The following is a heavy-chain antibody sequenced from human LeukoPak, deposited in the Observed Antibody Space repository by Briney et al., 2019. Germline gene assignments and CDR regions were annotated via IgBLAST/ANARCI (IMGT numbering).Heavy chain of an antibody. CDR1: GFTFSSYS. CDR3: AILLAYCGGDCYSRYFDY. CDR2: ISSSSSTI. V-gene: IGHV3-48*01. Sequence: GGSLRLSCAASGFTFSSYSMNWVRQAPGKGLEWVSYISSSSSTIYYADSVKGRFTISRDNAKNSLYLQMNSLRAEDTAVYYCAILLAYCGGDCYSRYFDYWGQGTLVTVSS. J-gene: IGHJ4*02. D-gene: IGHD2-21*02.